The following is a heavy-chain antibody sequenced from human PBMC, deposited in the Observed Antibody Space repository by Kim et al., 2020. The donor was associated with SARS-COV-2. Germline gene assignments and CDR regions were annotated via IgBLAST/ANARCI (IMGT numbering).Heavy chain of an antibody. Sequence: GGSLRLSCAASGFTFSSYGMHWVRQAPGKGLEWVAVISYDGSNKYYADSVKGRFAISRDNSKNPLYLQMNSLRAEDTAVYYCAKDQYYDFWSGYQVEELDKGDYWGQGTLVTVSS. CDR1: GFTFSSYG. D-gene: IGHD3-3*01. CDR2: ISYDGSNK. V-gene: IGHV3-30*18. J-gene: IGHJ4*02. CDR3: AKDQYYDFWSGYQVEELDKGDY.